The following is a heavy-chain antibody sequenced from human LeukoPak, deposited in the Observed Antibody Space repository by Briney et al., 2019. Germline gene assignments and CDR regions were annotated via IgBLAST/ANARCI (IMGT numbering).Heavy chain of an antibody. Sequence: SETLSLTCTVSGGSISSGSYYWSWIRQPAGKGLEWIGCIYTSGSTNYNPSLKSRVTISVDTSKNQFSLKLSSVTAADTAVYYCAYSSSWYLLDYWGQGTLVTVSS. D-gene: IGHD6-13*01. V-gene: IGHV4-61*02. CDR3: AYSSSWYLLDY. CDR1: GGSISSGSYY. CDR2: IYTSGST. J-gene: IGHJ4*02.